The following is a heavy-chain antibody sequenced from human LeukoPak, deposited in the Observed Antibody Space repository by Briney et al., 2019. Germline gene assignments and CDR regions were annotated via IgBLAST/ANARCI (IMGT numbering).Heavy chain of an antibody. CDR1: GGSISSYY. Sequence: PSETLSLTCTVSGGSISSYYWSWIRQPPAKGLEWMGYIYYSGSTNYNPSLKSRVTISVDTSKNQSSLKPSSVTAADTAVYYCAKDLAYCSGGSCYSAGYYYGMDVWGQGTTVTVSS. V-gene: IGHV4-59*01. D-gene: IGHD2-15*01. J-gene: IGHJ6*02. CDR2: IYYSGST. CDR3: AKDLAYCSGGSCYSAGYYYGMDV.